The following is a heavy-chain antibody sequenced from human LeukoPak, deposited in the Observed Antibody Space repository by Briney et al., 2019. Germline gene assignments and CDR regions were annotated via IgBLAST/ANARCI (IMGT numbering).Heavy chain of an antibody. CDR2: INHSGST. Sequence: SETLSLTCAVYGGSFSGYYWSWIRQPPGKGLEWIGEINHSGSTNYNPSLKSRVTISVDTSKNQFPLKLSSVTAADTAVYYCARGATVRTRTNRYYYYYMDVWGKGTTVTVSS. D-gene: IGHD4-11*01. V-gene: IGHV4-34*01. J-gene: IGHJ6*03. CDR1: GGSFSGYY. CDR3: ARGATVRTRTNRYYYYYMDV.